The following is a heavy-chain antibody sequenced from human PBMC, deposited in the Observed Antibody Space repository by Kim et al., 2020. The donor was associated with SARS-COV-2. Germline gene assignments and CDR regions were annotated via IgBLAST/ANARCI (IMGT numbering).Heavy chain of an antibody. D-gene: IGHD6-6*01. CDR1: GGSVSSAYY. V-gene: IGHV4-31*03. CDR3: ARLLAARPWEDC. CDR2: IYYSGDT. Sequence: SETLSLTCTVSGGSVSSAYYWSWIRQFPGKGLEWIPYIYYSGDTYSNPSLKSRATASMDTSRNEFSLKLRSVTAADTAVYYCARLLAARPWEDCWGQGTLVTVSS. J-gene: IGHJ4*02.